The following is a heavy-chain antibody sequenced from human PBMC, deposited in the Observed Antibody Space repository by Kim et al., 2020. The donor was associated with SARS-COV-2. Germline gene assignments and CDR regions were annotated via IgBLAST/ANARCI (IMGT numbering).Heavy chain of an antibody. CDR2: VYHTGST. Sequence: SETLSLTCSVSGDFTSSSLYYWGWIRQPPGKGLEWIGSVYHTGSTNDNPSLKSRVTISVDTPQNQFSLNLRSVTAADTAVYYCARIDILTHYSGSCWGQGTLVTVSS. CDR1: GDFTSSSLYY. J-gene: IGHJ4*02. V-gene: IGHV4-39*01. CDR3: ARIDILTHYSGSC. D-gene: IGHD3-9*01.